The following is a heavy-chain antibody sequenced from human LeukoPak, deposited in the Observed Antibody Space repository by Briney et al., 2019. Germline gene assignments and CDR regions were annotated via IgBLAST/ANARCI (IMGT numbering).Heavy chain of an antibody. Sequence: SVKVSCKASGGTFSSYAISWARQAPGQGLEWMGGIIPIFGTANYAQKFQGRVTITADESTSTAYMELSSLRSEDTAVYYCARGYCSGGSCGNFDYWGQGTLVTVSS. D-gene: IGHD2-15*01. V-gene: IGHV1-69*13. J-gene: IGHJ4*02. CDR3: ARGYCSGGSCGNFDY. CDR1: GGTFSSYA. CDR2: IIPIFGTA.